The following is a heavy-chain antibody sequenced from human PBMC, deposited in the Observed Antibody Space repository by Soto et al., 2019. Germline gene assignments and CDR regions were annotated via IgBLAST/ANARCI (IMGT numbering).Heavy chain of an antibody. V-gene: IGHV1-3*01. J-gene: IGHJ2*01. CDR3: ARGWSPYWYFHL. Sequence: QVQLVQSGAEVKKPGASVKVSCKASGYTFTSYAMHWVRQAPGQRLEWMGWINAGNGNTKYSQKFQGRVTITRDTSASTAYMELSSVRSEDTAEYYCARGWSPYWYFHLWGRGTLVTVSS. CDR1: GYTFTSYA. D-gene: IGHD3-3*01. CDR2: INAGNGNT.